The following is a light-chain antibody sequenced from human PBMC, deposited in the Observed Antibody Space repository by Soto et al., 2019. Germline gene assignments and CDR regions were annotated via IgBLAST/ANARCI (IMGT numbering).Light chain of an antibody. CDR1: QSISSW. CDR2: DAY. Sequence: DIQMTQSPSTLSASLGDRVTITCRASQSISSWLAWYQQKPGKAPKVLIYDAYSLESGVPSRFSGSGSGTEFTLTITSLQPDDFATYYCQQYNSYSTFGQGTKVDIK. V-gene: IGKV1-5*01. J-gene: IGKJ1*01. CDR3: QQYNSYST.